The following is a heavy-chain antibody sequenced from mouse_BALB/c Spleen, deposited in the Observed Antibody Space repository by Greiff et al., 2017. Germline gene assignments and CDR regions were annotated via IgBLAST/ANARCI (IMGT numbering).Heavy chain of an antibody. CDR3: ARGGTYYGNYGWFAY. V-gene: IGHV3-6*02. Sequence: EVKVEESGPGLVKPSQSLSLTCSVTGYSITSGYYWNWIRQFPGNKLEWMGYISYDGSNNYNPSLKNRISITRDTSKNQFFLKLNSVTTEDTATYYCARGGTYYGNYGWFAYWGQGTLVTVSA. CDR2: ISYDGSN. J-gene: IGHJ3*01. D-gene: IGHD2-10*01. CDR1: GYSITSGYY.